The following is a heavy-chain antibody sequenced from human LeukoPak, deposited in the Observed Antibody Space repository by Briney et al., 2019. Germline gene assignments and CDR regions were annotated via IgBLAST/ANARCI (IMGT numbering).Heavy chain of an antibody. CDR2: ISGSGGST. CDR1: GFTFSSYA. J-gene: IGHJ1*01. D-gene: IGHD3-22*01. CDR3: AKIRYYYDSSGLGRMKLYAEYFQH. Sequence: GGSLRLSCAASGFTFSSYAMSWVRQAPGKGLEWVSAISGSGGSTYYADSVKGRFTISRDNSKNTLYLQMNSLRAEDTAVYYCAKIRYYYDSSGLGRMKLYAEYFQHWGQGTLVTVSS. V-gene: IGHV3-23*01.